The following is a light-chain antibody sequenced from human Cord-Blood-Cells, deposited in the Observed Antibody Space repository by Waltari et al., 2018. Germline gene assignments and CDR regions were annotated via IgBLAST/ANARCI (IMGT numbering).Light chain of an antibody. CDR1: SSDVGGYNY. Sequence: QSALTQPASVSGSPGQSITISCPGPSSDVGGYNYFPWYQQHPGKAPKLMIYEVSNRPSGVSNRFSGSKSGNTASLTISGLQAEDEADYYCSSYTSSSTLGFGGGTKLTVL. CDR2: EVS. J-gene: IGLJ2*01. V-gene: IGLV2-14*01. CDR3: SSYTSSSTLG.